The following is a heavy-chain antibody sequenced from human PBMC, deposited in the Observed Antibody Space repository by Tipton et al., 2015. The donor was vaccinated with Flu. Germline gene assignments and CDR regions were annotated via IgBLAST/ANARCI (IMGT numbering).Heavy chain of an antibody. V-gene: IGHV3-64D*06. Sequence: SLRLSCSASGFIFSDYPMYWVRRAPGKGLQYVSAIDHDGRNAYYADSVKGRFSLSRDNSENALYLQMTSLRIEDTAMYYCVRRYCGGSSCYAFDYWGQGALVTVSS. J-gene: IGHJ4*02. D-gene: IGHD2-21*01. CDR2: IDHDGRNA. CDR1: GFIFSDYP. CDR3: VRRYCGGSSCYAFDY.